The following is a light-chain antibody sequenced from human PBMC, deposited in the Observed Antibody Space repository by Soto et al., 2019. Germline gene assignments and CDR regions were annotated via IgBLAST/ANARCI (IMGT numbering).Light chain of an antibody. CDR1: SSDVGGYNY. V-gene: IGLV2-14*01. Sequence: QSVLTQPASVSGSPGQSITISCTGTSSDVGGYNYVSWYQHHPGKAPKLMIYEVNNRPSGVSNRFSGSKSGNTASLTISGLQAEDEADYHCSSFSSTSTLYVFGTGTKLTVL. CDR2: EVN. J-gene: IGLJ1*01. CDR3: SSFSSTSTLYV.